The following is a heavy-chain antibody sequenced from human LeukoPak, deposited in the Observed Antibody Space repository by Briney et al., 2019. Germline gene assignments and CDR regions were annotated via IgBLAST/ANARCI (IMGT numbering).Heavy chain of an antibody. CDR1: GGSISSSSYY. CDR3: ARHIGGIAVSYLDY. D-gene: IGHD6-19*01. J-gene: IGHJ4*02. Sequence: PSETLSLTCTVSGGSISSSSYYWGWIRQPPGKGLEWIGSIYYSGSTYYNPSLKSRVTISVDTSKNQFSLKLSSVTAADTAVYYRARHIGGIAVSYLDYWGQGTLVTVSS. CDR2: IYYSGST. V-gene: IGHV4-39*01.